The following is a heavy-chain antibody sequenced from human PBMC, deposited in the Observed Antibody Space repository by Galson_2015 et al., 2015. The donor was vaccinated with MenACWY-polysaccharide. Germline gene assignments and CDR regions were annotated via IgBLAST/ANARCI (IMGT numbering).Heavy chain of an antibody. CDR3: AREVGSSKGGFFDY. J-gene: IGHJ4*02. CDR2: ISSSGSTI. Sequence: SLRLSCAASGFTFSSYEMNWVRQAPGKGLEWVSYISSSGSTIYYADSVKGRFTISRDNAKNSLYLQMNSLRAEDTAVYYCAREVGSSKGGFFDYWGQGTLVTVSS. D-gene: IGHD1-26*01. V-gene: IGHV3-48*03. CDR1: GFTFSSYE.